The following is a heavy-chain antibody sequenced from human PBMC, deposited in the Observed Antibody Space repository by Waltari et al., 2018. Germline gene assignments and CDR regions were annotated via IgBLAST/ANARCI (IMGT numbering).Heavy chain of an antibody. D-gene: IGHD6-13*01. CDR1: GDSMRSSSYY. CDR3: ARSRIAADGARTFDH. V-gene: IGHV4-39*01. J-gene: IGHJ4*02. Sequence: QLRLQESGPGLVKPSETLSLTCTVSGDSMRSSSYYWGWIHQPPGKGLEWIGNIYNNGITLYKSSLKKRVTIFVDTSKNQFSLKVRSVTAADTAVYYCARSRIAADGARTFDHWGQGTLVTVSS. CDR2: IYNNGIT.